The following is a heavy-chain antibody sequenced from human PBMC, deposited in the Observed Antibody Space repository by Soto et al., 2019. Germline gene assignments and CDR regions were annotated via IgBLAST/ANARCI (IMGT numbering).Heavy chain of an antibody. V-gene: IGHV3-30-3*01. CDR1: GFTFSSYA. CDR3: ARDPQTGTPDGGFDY. D-gene: IGHD1-1*01. CDR2: ISYDGSNK. J-gene: IGHJ4*02. Sequence: GGSLRLSCAASGFTFSSYAMHWVRQAPGKGLEWVAVISYDGSNKYYADSVKGRFTISRDNSKNTLYLQMNSLRAEDTAVYYCARDPQTGTPDGGFDYWGQGTLVTVSS.